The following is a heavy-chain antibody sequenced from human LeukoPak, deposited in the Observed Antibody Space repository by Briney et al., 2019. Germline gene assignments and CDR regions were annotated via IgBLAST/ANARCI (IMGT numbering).Heavy chain of an antibody. CDR2: IRYDGSNK. Sequence: GGSLRLSCAASGFTFSSYSMNWVRQAPGKGLEWVAFIRYDGSNKYYADSVKGRFTISRDNSKNTLYLQMNSLRAEDTAVYYCAKPRIVGALYNWFDPRGQGTLVTVSS. D-gene: IGHD1-26*01. CDR3: AKPRIVGALYNWFDP. J-gene: IGHJ5*02. CDR1: GFTFSSYS. V-gene: IGHV3-30*02.